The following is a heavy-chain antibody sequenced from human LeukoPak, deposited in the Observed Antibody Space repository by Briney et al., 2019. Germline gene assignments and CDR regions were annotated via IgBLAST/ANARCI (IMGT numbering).Heavy chain of an antibody. CDR1: GYTFVGYY. D-gene: IGHD3-9*01. CDR3: ARSTYYDILTGYYSNNWFDP. J-gene: IGHJ5*02. V-gene: IGHV1-18*04. CDR2: ISAYNGNT. Sequence: GASVKVSCKASGYTFVGYYIHWVRQAPGQGLEWMGWISAYNGNTNYAQKLQGRVTMTTDTSTSTAYMELRSLRSDDTAVYYCARSTYYDILTGYYSNNWFDPWGQGTLVTVSS.